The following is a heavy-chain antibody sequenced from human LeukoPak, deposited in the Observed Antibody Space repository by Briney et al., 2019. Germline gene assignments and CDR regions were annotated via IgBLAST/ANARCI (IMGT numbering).Heavy chain of an antibody. J-gene: IGHJ4*02. CDR3: ASPRRGPGADY. CDR2: ISGTGVT. V-gene: IGHV3-23*01. Sequence: GGSLRLSCAASGFTFNNHAVSWVRQAPGKGLERVSLISGTGVTYYAGSVKGRFTTSRDDSKNTLYLQMNSLRAEDTALYYCASPRRGPGADYWGQGTLVTVSS. D-gene: IGHD3-10*01. CDR1: GFTFNNHA.